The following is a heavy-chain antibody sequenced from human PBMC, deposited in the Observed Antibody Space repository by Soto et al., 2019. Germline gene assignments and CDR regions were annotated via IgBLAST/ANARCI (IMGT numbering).Heavy chain of an antibody. D-gene: IGHD5-18*01. CDR3: ARDGSTSWYSYDYHGMDV. CDR2: INLDGSEK. J-gene: IGHJ6*02. V-gene: IGHV3-7*05. Sequence: VPLVESGGGLVQPGGSLRLSCAASGFTFRTYWLSWVRQVPGKGLEWVANINLDGSEKNYVDSVKGRFTISRDNARNSLYLQMSSLRAEDTALYYCARDGSTSWYSYDYHGMDVWGQGTTVTVSS. CDR1: GFTFRTYW.